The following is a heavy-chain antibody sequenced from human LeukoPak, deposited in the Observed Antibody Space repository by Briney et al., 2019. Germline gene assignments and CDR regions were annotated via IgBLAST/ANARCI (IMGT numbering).Heavy chain of an antibody. CDR2: VSSSGTYM. Sequence: GGSLRLSCVASGFTFSTYNMNWVRQAPGKGLEWVSSVSSSGTYMYYAASVKGRFTISRDNANNSLYLQMNNLRAEDTAVYYCARRFDSWGQGTLVTASS. CDR1: GFTFSTYN. CDR3: ARRFDS. J-gene: IGHJ5*01. V-gene: IGHV3-21*01.